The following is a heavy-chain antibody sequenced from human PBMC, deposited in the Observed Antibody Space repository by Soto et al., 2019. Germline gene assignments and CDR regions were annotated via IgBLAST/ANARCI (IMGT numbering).Heavy chain of an antibody. CDR3: ARDLGELWPSVGGY. Sequence: QVQLVESGGGVVQPGRSLRLSCAASGFIFNTYGMHWVRQAPGKGLEWVAGIYYDGRNKYYADSVKGRFTISRDNSKNTLNLQMNSLRVEDTAEYYCARDLGELWPSVGGYWGQGTLVTVSS. V-gene: IGHV3-33*01. CDR1: GFIFNTYG. CDR2: IYYDGRNK. J-gene: IGHJ4*02. D-gene: IGHD1-26*01.